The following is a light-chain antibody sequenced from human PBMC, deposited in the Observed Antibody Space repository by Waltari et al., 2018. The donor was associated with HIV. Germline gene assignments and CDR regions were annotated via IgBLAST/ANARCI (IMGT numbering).Light chain of an antibody. CDR2: GAS. CDR1: QDISVD. J-gene: IGKJ2*01. Sequence: DIQMTQSPFSLSASVGDRVTITCRASQDISVDLVWYQQKPGKAPKRLIYGASNLESGVPSRFSGSRSGTEFTLTINGLQPEDVATYYCLQQYTYPRTFGQGTKLDIK. V-gene: IGKV1-17*01. CDR3: LQQYTYPRT.